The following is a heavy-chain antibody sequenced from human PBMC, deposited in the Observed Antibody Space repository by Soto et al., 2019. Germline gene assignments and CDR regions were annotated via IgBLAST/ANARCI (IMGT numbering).Heavy chain of an antibody. CDR1: GDSISSNNNY. D-gene: IGHD5-18*01. Sequence: QVQLQESRPGLVKPSQTLSLTCTVSGDSISSNNNYWSWIRQPPGEGLEWIGFISYSGTTSYSPSLKTRXXXXXXXXXXXXXXXXXXXXXXXXAVYYXAXXXXYSYRLDPWGHGTLVTVSS. V-gene: IGHV4-30-4*01. CDR2: ISYSGTT. CDR3: AXXXXYSYRLDP. J-gene: IGHJ5*02.